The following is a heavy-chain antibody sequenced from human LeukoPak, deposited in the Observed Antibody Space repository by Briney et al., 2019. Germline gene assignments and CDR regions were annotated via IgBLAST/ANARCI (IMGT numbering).Heavy chain of an antibody. CDR2: IDPGDSDT. D-gene: IGHD3-22*01. CDR3: ARLDDSSGYYRYYFDY. Sequence: GESLKISCKGSGYSFTSFWIGWVRQMPGKGLEWMGIIDPGDSDTRYSPSFQGRVTISADKSINTAYMQWSSLKASDTAMYYCARLDDSSGYYRYYFDYWGQGILVTVSS. CDR1: GYSFTSFW. V-gene: IGHV5-51*01. J-gene: IGHJ4*02.